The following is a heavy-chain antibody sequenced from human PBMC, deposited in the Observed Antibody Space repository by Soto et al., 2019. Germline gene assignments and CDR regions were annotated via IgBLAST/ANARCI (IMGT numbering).Heavy chain of an antibody. J-gene: IGHJ6*02. CDR1: GFIFSSYG. CDR2: ISNDALNK. V-gene: IGHV3-30*03. D-gene: IGHD3-16*01. Sequence: QVQLVESGGGVVQPGRALRLSCEASGFIFSSYGMHWVRQAPGKGLEWVAVISNDALNKYYADSVRGRFTMYRVDSNNTLYLQMNSLRAEYTAVYYCARPRFDYYYYYGMDVWGQGTTVTVSS. CDR3: ARPRFDYYYYYGMDV.